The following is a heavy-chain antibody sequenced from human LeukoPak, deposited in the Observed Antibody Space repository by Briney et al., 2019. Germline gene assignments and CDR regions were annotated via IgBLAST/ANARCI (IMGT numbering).Heavy chain of an antibody. D-gene: IGHD2-2*01. Sequence: SETLSLTCTVSGGSISSSSYYWGWIRQPPGKGLEWIGEINHSGSTNYNPSLKSRVTISVDTSKNQFSLKLSSVTAADTAVYYCARVIYCSSTTCPAVDAFDIWGQGTMVTVSS. CDR2: INHSGST. J-gene: IGHJ3*02. V-gene: IGHV4-39*07. CDR1: GGSISSSSYY. CDR3: ARVIYCSSTTCPAVDAFDI.